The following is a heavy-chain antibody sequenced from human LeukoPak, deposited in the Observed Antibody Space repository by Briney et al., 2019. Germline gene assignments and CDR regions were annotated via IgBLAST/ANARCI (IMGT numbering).Heavy chain of an antibody. Sequence: GASVKVSCKASGYTFTTYGISWVRQAPGQGLEWMGWISAFKGNTNYAQKLQGRVTMTTETSASTAYMELRSLRSDDTAMYYCARQHSSGYYSPHYYYGMDVWGQGTTVTVPS. CDR2: ISAFKGNT. CDR1: GYTFTTYG. V-gene: IGHV1-18*01. D-gene: IGHD3-22*01. CDR3: ARQHSSGYYSPHYYYGMDV. J-gene: IGHJ6*02.